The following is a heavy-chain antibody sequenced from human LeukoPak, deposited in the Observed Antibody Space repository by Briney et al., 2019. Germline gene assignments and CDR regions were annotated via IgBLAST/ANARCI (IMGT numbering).Heavy chain of an antibody. J-gene: IGHJ4*02. CDR3: ARVVVRGAAWYFDY. CDR2: IYYSGGT. D-gene: IGHD3-10*01. V-gene: IGHV4-59*08. Sequence: SETLSLTCTVSGGSISSYYWSWIRQPPEKGLEWIGYIYYSGGTNYNPSLKSRVTISVDTSKNQFSLKLSSVTAADTAVYYCARVVVRGAAWYFDYWGQGTLVTVSS. CDR1: GGSISSYY.